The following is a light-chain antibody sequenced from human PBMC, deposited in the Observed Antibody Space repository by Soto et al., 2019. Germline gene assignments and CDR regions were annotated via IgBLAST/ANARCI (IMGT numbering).Light chain of an antibody. V-gene: IGKV1-13*02. J-gene: IGKJ4*01. CDR2: GAS. CDR3: QQFYSYPPLT. Sequence: AIQLTQSPSSLSASVGDRVTITCRASQGIASALVWYQQKPGKAPKLLIYGASTLESGVPSRFSGSGSGTDFTLTISSLQPEDFATYYCQQFYSYPPLTFGGGTKVEIK. CDR1: QGIASA.